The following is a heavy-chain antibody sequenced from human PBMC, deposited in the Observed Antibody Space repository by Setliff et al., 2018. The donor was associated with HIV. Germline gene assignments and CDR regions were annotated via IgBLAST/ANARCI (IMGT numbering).Heavy chain of an antibody. Sequence: GSLRLSCAASGFTFSSYAMHWVRQAPGKGLEWVAVISIYDGSEKYYADSVKGRFTISRDNSKNTLYLQMNSLRAEDTAVYYCAKDRRIAPRPGYYYYGMGVWGQGTTVTVSS. CDR3: AKDRRIAPRPGYYYYGMGV. V-gene: IGHV3-30*04. CDR2: ISIYDGSEK. J-gene: IGHJ6*02. CDR1: GFTFSSYA. D-gene: IGHD6-6*01.